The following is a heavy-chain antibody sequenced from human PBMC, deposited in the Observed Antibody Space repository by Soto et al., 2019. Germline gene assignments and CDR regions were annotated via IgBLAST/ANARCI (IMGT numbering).Heavy chain of an antibody. CDR2: IIPIFGTA. Sequence: SVKVSCKASGGTFSSYAISWVRQAPGQGLEWMGGIIPIFGTANYAQKFQGRVTITADKSTSTAYMELSSLRSEDTAVYYCARRRGGQYYYDSSGYQNWYFDLWGR. CDR1: GGTFSSYA. D-gene: IGHD3-22*01. CDR3: ARRRGGQYYYDSSGYQNWYFDL. J-gene: IGHJ2*01. V-gene: IGHV1-69*06.